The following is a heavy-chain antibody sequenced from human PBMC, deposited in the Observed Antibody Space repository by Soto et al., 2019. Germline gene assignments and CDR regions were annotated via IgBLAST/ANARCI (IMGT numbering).Heavy chain of an antibody. V-gene: IGHV2-5*02. CDR3: AHRPRGYSYHFDY. CDR2: IYWDDDE. CDR1: GFSLTTRGVG. D-gene: IGHD5-18*01. J-gene: IGHJ4*02. Sequence: QITLKESGPTLVKPTQTLTLTCTFSGFSLTTRGVGVGWIRQPPGKALEWLALIYWDDDEGYSPSLKSRLTITKDTSKKQVVLTRINMDPVDTATYYCAHRPRGYSYHFDYWGQGTLVTVSS.